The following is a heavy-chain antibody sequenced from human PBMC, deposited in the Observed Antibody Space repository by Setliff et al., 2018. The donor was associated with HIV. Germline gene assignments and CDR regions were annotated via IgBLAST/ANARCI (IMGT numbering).Heavy chain of an antibody. J-gene: IGHJ4*01. Sequence: GASVKVSCKTSGSTFISYYIYWVRQAPGQGLEWMGMSNPSGAIPSYAQNFQGRVNMTRDTFTSTVYMELIRLRSDETAVYYCAREPPRRRGTGTGDYWGHGTWVT. D-gene: IGHD2-8*02. CDR3: AREPPRRRGTGTGDY. CDR2: SNPSGAIP. CDR1: GSTFISYY. V-gene: IGHV1-46*01.